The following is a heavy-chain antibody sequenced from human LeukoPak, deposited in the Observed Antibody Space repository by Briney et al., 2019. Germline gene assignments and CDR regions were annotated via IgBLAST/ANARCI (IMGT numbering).Heavy chain of an antibody. CDR3: AKDYHYDILTGYFDS. J-gene: IGHJ4*02. CDR1: GFTFRSYA. V-gene: IGHV3-30*02. D-gene: IGHD3-9*01. Sequence: GGSLRLSCAASGFTFRSYAMHWVRQAPGKGLQWVSFIRYDGSNTYYADSVKGRFTISRDNSKNTLYLQMNSLRTEDTAFYYCAKDYHYDILTGYFDSWGQGALVTVSS. CDR2: IRYDGSNT.